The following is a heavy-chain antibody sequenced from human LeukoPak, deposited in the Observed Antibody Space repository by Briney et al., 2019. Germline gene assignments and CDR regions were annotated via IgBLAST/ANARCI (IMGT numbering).Heavy chain of an antibody. D-gene: IGHD5-12*01. V-gene: IGHV1-46*01. CDR3: ARRNSGYQDLDF. J-gene: IGHJ4*02. CDR1: GYTFTRYY. Sequence: ASVKVSCKASGYTFTRYYMYWVRQAPGQGLECMGIINPSAGSTSYAQKFQGTVTMTRDTSTSTVYMELSSLKSDDTAVYYCARRNSGYQDLDFWGQGPLVTVS. CDR2: INPSAGST.